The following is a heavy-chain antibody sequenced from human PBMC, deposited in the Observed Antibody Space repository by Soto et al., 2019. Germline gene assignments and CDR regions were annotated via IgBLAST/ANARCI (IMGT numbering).Heavy chain of an antibody. J-gene: IGHJ6*02. CDR1: GGTFSSYA. CDR3: ASKTRTSWKYSSGWYYYGMDV. V-gene: IGHV1-69*13. Sequence: GASVKVSCKASGGTFSSYAISWVRQAPGQGLEWMGGIIPIFGTANYAQKFQGRVTITADESTSTAYMELSSLRSEDTAVYYCASKTRTSWKYSSGWYYYGMDVWGQGTTVTVSS. CDR2: IIPIFGTA. D-gene: IGHD6-19*01.